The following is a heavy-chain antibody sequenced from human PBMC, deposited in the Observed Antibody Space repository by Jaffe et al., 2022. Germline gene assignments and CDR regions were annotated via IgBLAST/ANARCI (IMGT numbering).Heavy chain of an antibody. J-gene: IGHJ3*02. CDR3: ARDLTVGLIWGSYRMNFDI. Sequence: QVQLVESGGGLVKPGGSLRLSCAASGFTFSDYYMTWIRQAPGKGLEWVAHISSGGSTINYADSVKGRFTISRDNAKDSLYLQMNSLRAEDTAVYYCARDLTVGLIWGSYRMNFDIWGQGTMVTVSS. CDR1: GFTFSDYY. D-gene: IGHD3-16*02. CDR2: ISSGGSTI. V-gene: IGHV3-11*01.